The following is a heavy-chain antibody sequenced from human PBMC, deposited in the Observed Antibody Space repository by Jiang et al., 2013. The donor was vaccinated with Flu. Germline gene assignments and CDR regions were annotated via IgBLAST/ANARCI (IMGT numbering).Heavy chain of an antibody. D-gene: IGHD6-13*01. CDR1: GFTFSDYY. CDR2: ISSDSTTI. Sequence: VQLVESGGDLVKPGGSLRLSCAASGFTFSDYYMTWIRQAPGKGLEWISYISSDSTTIYYADSVKGRFTISRDNAKNSVSLQMNSLSAEDTAAYLCAKAYSGYWYFDLWGRGTLVTVSS. V-gene: IGHV3-11*01. J-gene: IGHJ2*01. CDR3: AKAYSGYWYFDL.